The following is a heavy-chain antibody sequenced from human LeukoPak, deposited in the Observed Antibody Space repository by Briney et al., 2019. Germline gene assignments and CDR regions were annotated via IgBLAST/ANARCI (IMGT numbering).Heavy chain of an antibody. D-gene: IGHD1-20*01. CDR2: INSDGSST. J-gene: IGHJ6*02. CDR3: ARDTRVYLAYYYYYGVDV. Sequence: TGGSLRLSCAASGFTFSSYWMPWVRQAPGKGLVWVSRINSDGSSTSYADSVKGRFTISRDNAKNTLYLQMNSLRAEDTAVYYCARDTRVYLAYYYYYGVDVWGQGTTVTVSS. V-gene: IGHV3-74*01. CDR1: GFTFSSYW.